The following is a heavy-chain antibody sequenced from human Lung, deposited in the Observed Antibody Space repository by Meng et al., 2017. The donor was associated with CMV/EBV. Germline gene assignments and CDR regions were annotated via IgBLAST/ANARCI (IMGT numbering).Heavy chain of an antibody. V-gene: IGHV4-59*01. Sequence: SETXSLTCTVSGGSISSYFWSWIRQPPGKGLEWIGYIYYTGSTNYNPSLKSRVTISVDTSKKQFSLKLSSVTAADTAVYYCARGRDFGVVTPGYWGQGTLVTVSS. J-gene: IGHJ4*02. CDR2: IYYTGST. D-gene: IGHD3-3*01. CDR1: GGSISSYF. CDR3: ARGRDFGVVTPGY.